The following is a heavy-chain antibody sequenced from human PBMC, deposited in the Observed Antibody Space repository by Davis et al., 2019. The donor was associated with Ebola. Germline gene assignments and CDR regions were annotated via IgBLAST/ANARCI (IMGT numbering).Heavy chain of an antibody. J-gene: IGHJ4*02. Sequence: SVKVSCKTSRAPFSDFPLSWLPPAPGHGLDCLGGIIPHLGSANYAQKFQGRLTITADESTSTTYMELRSLRSEDTATYYCAETGYYDALTGDYPLHYWGQGTRVTVAS. CDR2: IIPHLGSA. CDR3: AETGYYDALTGDYPLHY. V-gene: IGHV1-69*13. CDR1: RAPFSDFP. D-gene: IGHD3-9*01.